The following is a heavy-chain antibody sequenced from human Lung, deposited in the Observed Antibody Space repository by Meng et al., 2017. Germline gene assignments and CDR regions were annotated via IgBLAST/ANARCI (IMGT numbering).Heavy chain of an antibody. CDR1: GINVRNAW. Sequence: EGRVVEDGGGLVRPGVSLRRSCEGTGINVRNAWMTWVRQVPGKRLEWVGRIKSKPDGETIDYAAPVKGRFTISRDDSKNTVYLQMNSLKTEDTALYYCTGHIDYWGQGTLVTVSS. CDR3: TGHIDY. J-gene: IGHJ4*02. CDR2: IKSKPDGETI. V-gene: IGHV3-15*01.